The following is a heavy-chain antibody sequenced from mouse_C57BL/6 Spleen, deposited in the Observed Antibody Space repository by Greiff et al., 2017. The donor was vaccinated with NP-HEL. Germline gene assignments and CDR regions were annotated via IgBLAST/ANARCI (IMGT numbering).Heavy chain of an antibody. D-gene: IGHD2-4*01. CDR3: ARAGYYDYDGDFDY. Sequence: EVKLMESGGGLVKPGGSLKLSCAASGFTFSDYGMHWVRQAPEKGLEWVAYISSGSSTIYYADTVKGRFTISRDNAKNTLFLQMTSLRSEDTAMYYCARAGYYDYDGDFDYWGQGTTLTVSS. CDR1: GFTFSDYG. CDR2: ISSGSSTI. V-gene: IGHV5-17*01. J-gene: IGHJ2*01.